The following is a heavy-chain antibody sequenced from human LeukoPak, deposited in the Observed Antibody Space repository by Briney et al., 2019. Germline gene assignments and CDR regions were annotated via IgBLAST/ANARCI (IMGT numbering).Heavy chain of an antibody. V-gene: IGHV3-7*01. Sequence: GGSLRLSCAASGFTFSFYWMSWVRQGPGKGLEWVANIKQDGSEKYYVDSVKGRFTISRDNAKNSLYLQMNSLRAEDTAVYYCARVGLAAADDWGQGTLVTVSS. CDR3: ARVGLAAADD. D-gene: IGHD6-13*01. CDR2: IKQDGSEK. CDR1: GFTFSFYW. J-gene: IGHJ4*02.